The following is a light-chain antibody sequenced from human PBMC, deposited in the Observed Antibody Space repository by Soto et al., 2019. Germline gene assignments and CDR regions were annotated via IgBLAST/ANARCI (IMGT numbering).Light chain of an antibody. CDR1: QSVSNN. V-gene: IGKV3-15*01. CDR3: QQYNNWPPCT. Sequence: EIVMTQSPATLSVSPGERATLSCRARQSVSNNLAWYQQKAGQAPRLLIYGASTRATGIPARFSGSGSGTEFTLTISSLQSEDFAVYYCQQYNNWPPCTFGQGTKVEIK. CDR2: GAS. J-gene: IGKJ1*01.